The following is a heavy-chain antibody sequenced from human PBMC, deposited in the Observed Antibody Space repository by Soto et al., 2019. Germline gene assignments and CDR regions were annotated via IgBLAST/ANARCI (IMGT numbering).Heavy chain of an antibody. CDR3: VKPPVVTASYYYYDMDV. V-gene: IGHV3-23*01. J-gene: IGHJ6*02. Sequence: GGSLRLSCAASGFTFSTYPMSWVRQAPGKGLEWVSGISGSGISTYYTDSVKGRFTISRDNSKNTVFLQMNSLRDEDTAVYYCVKPPVVTASYYYYDMDVWGQGTTVTVSS. CDR1: GFTFSTYP. CDR2: ISGSGIST. D-gene: IGHD2-2*01.